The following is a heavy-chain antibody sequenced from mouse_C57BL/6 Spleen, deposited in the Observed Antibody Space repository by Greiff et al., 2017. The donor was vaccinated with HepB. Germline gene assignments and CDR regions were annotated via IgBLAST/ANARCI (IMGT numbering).Heavy chain of an antibody. CDR3: ARGSRLLPYYAMDY. J-gene: IGHJ4*01. Sequence: EVQGVESGGGLVKPGGSLKLSCAASGFTFSDYGMHWVRQAPEKGLEWVAYISSGSSTIYYADTVKGRFTISRDNAKNTLFLQMTSLRSEDTAMYYCARGSRLLPYYAMDYWGQGTSVTVSS. CDR1: GFTFSDYG. V-gene: IGHV5-17*01. CDR2: ISSGSSTI. D-gene: IGHD1-1*01.